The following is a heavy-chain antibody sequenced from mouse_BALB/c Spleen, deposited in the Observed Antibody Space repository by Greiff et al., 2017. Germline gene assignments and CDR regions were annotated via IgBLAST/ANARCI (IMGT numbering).Heavy chain of an antibody. CDR3: AREAGDGYFDV. D-gene: IGHD2-3*01. CDR2: ISSGSSTI. J-gene: IGHJ1*01. V-gene: IGHV5-17*02. CDR1: GFTFSSFG. Sequence: EVKLMESGGGLVQPGGSRKLSCAASGFTFSSFGMHWVRQAPEKGLEWVAYISSGSSTIYYADTVKGRFTISRDNPKNTLFLQMTSLRSEDTAMYYCAREAGDGYFDVWGAGTTVTVSS.